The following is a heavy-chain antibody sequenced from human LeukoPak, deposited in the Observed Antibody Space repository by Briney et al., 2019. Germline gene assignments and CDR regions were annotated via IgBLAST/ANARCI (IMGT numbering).Heavy chain of an antibody. CDR3: ARYGSGSYSFGMDV. D-gene: IGHD3-10*01. Sequence: SETLPLTCTVSGGSISSYYWSWIRQPPGKGLEWIGYIYYSGSTNYNPSLKSRVTISVDTSKNQFSLKLSSVTAADTAVYYCARYGSGSYSFGMDVCGQGTTVTVSS. V-gene: IGHV4-59*08. J-gene: IGHJ6*02. CDR2: IYYSGST. CDR1: GGSISSYY.